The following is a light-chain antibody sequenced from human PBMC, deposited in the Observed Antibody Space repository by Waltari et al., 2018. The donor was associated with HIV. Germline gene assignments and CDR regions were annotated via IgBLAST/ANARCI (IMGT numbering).Light chain of an antibody. CDR2: EVS. CDR3: CAYAGSTTYVI. Sequence: QSALTQPAPVSGSPGQSITIPCHGTSRDAGGHNLVSWYQQHPGKAPKLMIYEVSKRPSGLSNRFSGSKSGNTASLTISGLQAEDEADYYCCAYAGSTTYVIFGGGTKLTVL. J-gene: IGLJ2*01. V-gene: IGLV2-23*02. CDR1: SRDAGGHNL.